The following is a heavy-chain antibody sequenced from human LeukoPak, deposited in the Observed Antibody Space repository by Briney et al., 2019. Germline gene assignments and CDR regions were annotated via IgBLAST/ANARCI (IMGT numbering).Heavy chain of an antibody. CDR1: GYTFTSYD. CDR2: MNPNSGNT. D-gene: IGHD2/OR15-2a*01. V-gene: IGHV1-8*01. J-gene: IGHJ6*02. CDR3: ARVNRPYYYYGMDV. Sequence: VASVKVSCTASGYTFTSYDINWVRQATGQGLEWMGWMNPNSGNTGYAQKFQGRVTMTRNTSISTAYMELSSLRSEDTAVYYCARVNRPYYYYGMDVWGQGTTVTVSS.